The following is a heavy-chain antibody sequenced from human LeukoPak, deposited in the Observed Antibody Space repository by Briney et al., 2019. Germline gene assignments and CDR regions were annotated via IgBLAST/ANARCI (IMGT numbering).Heavy chain of an antibody. Sequence: SETLSLTCAVYGGSFSGYYWSWIRQPPGKGLEWIGEINHSGSTNYNPSLKSRVTISVDTSKNQFSLKLSSVTAADTAVYYCSRRTRRGWLSYGLDVWGQGTTVTVSS. J-gene: IGHJ6*02. V-gene: IGHV4-34*01. D-gene: IGHD3-9*01. CDR2: INHSGST. CDR3: SRRTRRGWLSYGLDV. CDR1: GGSFSGYY.